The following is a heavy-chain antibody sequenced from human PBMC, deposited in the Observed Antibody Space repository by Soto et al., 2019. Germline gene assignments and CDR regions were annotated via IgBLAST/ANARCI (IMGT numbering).Heavy chain of an antibody. CDR2: ISPASTYI. J-gene: IGHJ4*02. V-gene: IGHV3-21*04. CDR1: GFTFSRYE. D-gene: IGHD2-15*01. CDR3: AADTGDIEVVPATT. Sequence: PGGSLRLSCAASGFTFSRYEMNWVRQPPGKGPEWLASISPASTYIRYADSVKGRFTISRDNARNSLSLQMMSLRADDTAMYYCAADTGDIEVVPATTWGQGTLVTVSS.